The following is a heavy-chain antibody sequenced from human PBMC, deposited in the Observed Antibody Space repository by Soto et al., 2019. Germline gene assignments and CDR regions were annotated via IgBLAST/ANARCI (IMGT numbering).Heavy chain of an antibody. CDR1: GFTFRNND. Sequence: EVQLVESGGGLVQPGGSLRLSCEASGFTFRNNDMHWVRQGTGKGLEWVSGISAAGDPDYADSVEGRFTISRENAQNSFFLQRNSLRVVDTAVYYCARTDRDFYGLDVWGQGTTVIVSS. CDR2: ISAAGDP. CDR3: ARTDRDFYGLDV. V-gene: IGHV3-13*05. J-gene: IGHJ6*02.